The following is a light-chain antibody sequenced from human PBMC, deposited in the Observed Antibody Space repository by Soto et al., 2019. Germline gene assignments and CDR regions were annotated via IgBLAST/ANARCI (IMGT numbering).Light chain of an antibody. J-gene: IGLJ1*01. CDR2: DGN. V-gene: IGLV2-11*01. Sequence: QSFLAQPRSVSGSPGQVLTISCTGTSSDVDDYRYVSWYQQYPGKAPKLVIYDGNKRPSGVPDRFSGSNSGNTASLTISGLQAEDEADYYCCSYVTTPEIFGTGTKVTVL. CDR1: SSDVDDYRY. CDR3: CSYVTTPEI.